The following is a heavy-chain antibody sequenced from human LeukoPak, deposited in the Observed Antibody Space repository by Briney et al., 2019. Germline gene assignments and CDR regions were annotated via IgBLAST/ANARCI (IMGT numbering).Heavy chain of an antibody. D-gene: IGHD3-3*01. CDR1: GFTFSSYP. Sequence: GGSQRLSCAASGFTFSSYPLHWVRQAPGKGLEWVTLISFDGIKIYYADSVKGRFTISRDNSKNTLYLQMNSLRAEDTAVYYCARESGWGLPHAFDFWGQGTMVTVSS. V-gene: IGHV3-30-3*01. CDR2: ISFDGIKI. J-gene: IGHJ3*01. CDR3: ARESGWGLPHAFDF.